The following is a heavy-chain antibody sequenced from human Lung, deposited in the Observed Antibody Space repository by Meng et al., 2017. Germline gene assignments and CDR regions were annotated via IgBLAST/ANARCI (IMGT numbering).Heavy chain of an antibody. Sequence: QVQLHLCGAGLFKPSVTLPRTCVVSGGSFSYYYLSWIRQPPGKVLEWIGEINHSGSTNYNPSLESRATISVDTSQNNLSLKLSSVTAADSAVYYCARGPTTMAHDFDYWGRGTLVTVSS. CDR1: GGSFSYYY. CDR3: ARGPTTMAHDFDY. CDR2: INHSGST. D-gene: IGHD4-11*01. J-gene: IGHJ4*02. V-gene: IGHV4-34*01.